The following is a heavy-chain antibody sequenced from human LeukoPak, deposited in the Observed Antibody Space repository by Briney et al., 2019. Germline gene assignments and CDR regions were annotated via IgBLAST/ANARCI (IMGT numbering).Heavy chain of an antibody. CDR3: ARNEEIHSFDY. CDR2: IYHSGST. J-gene: IGHJ4*02. V-gene: IGHV4-39*07. CDR1: GGSISSGNYY. Sequence: MTSETLSLTCTVSGGSISSGNYYWGWVRQPPGKGLEWIGSIYHSGSTYYNPSLKSRVTISVDTSKNQFSLKLSSVTAADTAVYYCARNEEIHSFDYWGQGTLVTVSS. D-gene: IGHD5-18*01.